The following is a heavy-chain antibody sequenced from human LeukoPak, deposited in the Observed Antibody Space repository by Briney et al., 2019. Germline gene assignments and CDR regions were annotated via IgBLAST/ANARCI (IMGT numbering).Heavy chain of an antibody. V-gene: IGHV3-33*01. D-gene: IGHD3-22*01. CDR1: GFTFSSYG. CDR3: ATDGLYYYDSSEQYYFDY. J-gene: IGHJ4*02. Sequence: GGSLRLSCAASGFTFSSYGMHWVRQAPGKGQEWVAVIWYDGSNKYYADSVKGRFTISRDNSKNTLYLQMNSLRAEDTAVYYCATDGLYYYDSSEQYYFDYWGQGTLVTVSS. CDR2: IWYDGSNK.